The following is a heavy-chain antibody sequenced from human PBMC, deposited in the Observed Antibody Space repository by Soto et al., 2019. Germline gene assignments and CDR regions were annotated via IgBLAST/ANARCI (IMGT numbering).Heavy chain of an antibody. CDR2: MNPKSGNT. V-gene: IGHV1-8*01. Sequence: GASVKVSCKAYGYIFENYDINWVRQAPGEGLEWMGWMNPKSGNTGYAQKFQGRVTMTRDNSITTAYLDLGGLTSDDTAVYFCVREPPGPANCLDSWGLATLVTVSS. CDR1: GYIFENYD. D-gene: IGHD1-1*01. CDR3: VREPPGPANCLDS. J-gene: IGHJ5*01.